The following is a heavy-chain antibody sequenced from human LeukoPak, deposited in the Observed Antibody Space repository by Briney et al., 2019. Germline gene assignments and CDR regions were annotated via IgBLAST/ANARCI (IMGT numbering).Heavy chain of an antibody. J-gene: IGHJ4*02. Sequence: SETLSLTCAVYGGSFSGYYWSWIRQPPGKGLEWIGSIYYTGSTYYNPSLKSRLTMSVDTSKNQFSLKLTSVTAADTAVYYCARHRSHYDSSGYYHYWGQGTLVTVSS. V-gene: IGHV4-34*01. CDR2: IYYTGST. CDR3: ARHRSHYDSSGYYHY. CDR1: GGSFSGYY. D-gene: IGHD3-22*01.